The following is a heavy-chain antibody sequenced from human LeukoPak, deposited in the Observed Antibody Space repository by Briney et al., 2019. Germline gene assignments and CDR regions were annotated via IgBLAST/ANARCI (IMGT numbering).Heavy chain of an antibody. V-gene: IGHV3-23*01. CDR2: VSGSGDNS. Sequence: GGSLRLSCAASGFTFNNYAMTWVRQAPGKGLEWVSTVSGSGDNSHYADSVKGRFTISRDNSKNTLYLQMNSLRAEDTAVYYCARDLSSGWDAFDIWGQGTMVTVSS. CDR3: ARDLSSGWDAFDI. J-gene: IGHJ3*02. CDR1: GFTFNNYA. D-gene: IGHD6-19*01.